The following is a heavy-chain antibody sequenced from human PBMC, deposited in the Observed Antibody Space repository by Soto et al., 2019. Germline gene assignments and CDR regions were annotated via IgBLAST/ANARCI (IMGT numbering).Heavy chain of an antibody. CDR3: ARDLSPSFSYTPFDVFDI. D-gene: IGHD3-10*01. CDR1: GFSFTTSW. CDR2: IKRDGSKK. V-gene: IGHV3-7*04. J-gene: IGHJ3*02. Sequence: EVQLVESGGGLVQPGGSLRLSCVASGFSFTTSWMPWVRQAPGKGLEWVANIKRDGSKKNYLDSVKGRFTISRDNAEKSWYLQMNMLRVEDTAVYYCARDLSPSFSYTPFDVFDIWGQGTVVAVSS.